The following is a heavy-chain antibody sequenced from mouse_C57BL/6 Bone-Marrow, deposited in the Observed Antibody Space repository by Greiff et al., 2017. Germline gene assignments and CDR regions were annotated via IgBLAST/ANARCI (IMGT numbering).Heavy chain of an antibody. D-gene: IGHD2-4*01. CDR1: GYTFTSYW. J-gene: IGHJ4*01. CDR2: IHPNSGST. Sequence: QVQLQQPGAELVKPGASVKLSCKASGYTFTSYWMHWVKQRPGQGLEWIGMIHPNSGSTNYNEKFKSKATLTVDKSSSTAYMQLSSLTSEDSAVYYCARGDYDWVYYAMDYWGQGTSVTVSS. CDR3: ARGDYDWVYYAMDY. V-gene: IGHV1-64*01.